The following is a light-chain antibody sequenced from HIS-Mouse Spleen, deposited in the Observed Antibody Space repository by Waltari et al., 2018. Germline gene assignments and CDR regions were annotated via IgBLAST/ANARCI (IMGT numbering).Light chain of an antibody. V-gene: IGLV2-23*01. CDR3: CSYAGSSTLV. Sequence: QSALTQPASVSGSPGQSITISCTGTSSYVGSYNLFSWYQHHPGKAPKLMIYEGSKRPSGVSNRFSGSKSGNTASLTISGLQAEDEADYYCCSYAGSSTLVFGGGTKLTVL. J-gene: IGLJ3*02. CDR1: SSYVGSYNL. CDR2: EGS.